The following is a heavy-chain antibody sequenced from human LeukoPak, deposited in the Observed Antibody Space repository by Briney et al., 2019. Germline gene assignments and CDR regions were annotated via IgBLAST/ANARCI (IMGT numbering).Heavy chain of an antibody. J-gene: IGHJ4*02. Sequence: ASVKVSCKASGYTFTSYGISWVRQAPGQGLEWMGWISTYNGNTNYAQKLQGRVTMTTDTSTSTAYMALRSLRSDDTAVHYCAILSTYSSGWDTDYWGQGPLVPVS. D-gene: IGHD6-19*01. CDR2: ISTYNGNT. CDR3: AILSTYSSGWDTDY. CDR1: GYTFTSYG. V-gene: IGHV1-18*01.